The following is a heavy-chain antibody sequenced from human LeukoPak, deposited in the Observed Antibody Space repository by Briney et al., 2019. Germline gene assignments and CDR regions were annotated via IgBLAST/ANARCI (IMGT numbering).Heavy chain of an antibody. J-gene: IGHJ6*03. CDR1: GGSFSGYY. CDR2: INHSGST. CDR3: VRTHPLFYVDV. Sequence: PSETLSLTCAVYGGSFSGYYWSWIRQPPGKGLEWIGEINHSGSTNYNPSLKSRVTISVDTSKNQFSLKLSSVTAADTAVYYCVRTHPLFYVDVWGKGTTVTVSS. V-gene: IGHV4-34*01.